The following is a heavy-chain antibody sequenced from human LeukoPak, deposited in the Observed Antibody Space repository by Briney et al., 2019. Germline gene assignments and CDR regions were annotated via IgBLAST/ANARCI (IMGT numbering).Heavy chain of an antibody. V-gene: IGHV3-7*01. CDR3: ARASYCSSTSCNYYYYGMDV. Sequence: GGSLRLSCAASGFTFSSYWMSWVRQAPGKGLEWVANIKQDGSEKYYVDSVKGRFTISRDNAKNSLYLQMNSLRAEDTAVYYCARASYCSSTSCNYYYYGMDVWGQGTTVTVSS. D-gene: IGHD2-2*01. CDR1: GFTFSSYW. J-gene: IGHJ6*02. CDR2: IKQDGSEK.